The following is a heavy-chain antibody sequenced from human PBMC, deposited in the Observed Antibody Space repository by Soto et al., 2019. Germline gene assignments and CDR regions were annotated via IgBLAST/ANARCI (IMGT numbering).Heavy chain of an antibody. Sequence: PGESLKISCKGSGYSFTSYWIGWVRQMPGKGLEWMGIIYPGDSDTRYSPSFQGQVTISADESISTAYLQWSSLKASDTAMYYCARHEGYYYDSSGYYFDYWGQGTLVTVSS. CDR3: ARHEGYYYDSSGYYFDY. CDR1: GYSFTSYW. CDR2: IYPGDSDT. J-gene: IGHJ4*02. D-gene: IGHD3-22*01. V-gene: IGHV5-51*01.